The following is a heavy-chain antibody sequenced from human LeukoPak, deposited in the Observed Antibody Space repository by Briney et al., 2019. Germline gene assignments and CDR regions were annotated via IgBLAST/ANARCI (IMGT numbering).Heavy chain of an antibody. CDR1: GYTFTSYY. D-gene: IGHD6-6*01. CDR3: ARESIAAQQSLYYFDY. Sequence: ASVKVSCKASGYTFTSYYMHWVRQAPGQGLEWMGIINPSGGSTSYAQKFQGRVTMTRDMSASTVYMELSSLRSEDTAVYYCARESIAAQQSLYYFDYWGQGTLVTVSS. J-gene: IGHJ4*02. CDR2: INPSGGST. V-gene: IGHV1-46*01.